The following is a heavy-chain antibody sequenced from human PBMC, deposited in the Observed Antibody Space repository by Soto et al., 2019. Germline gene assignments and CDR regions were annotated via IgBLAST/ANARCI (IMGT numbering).Heavy chain of an antibody. CDR2: INSDGSST. Sequence: GGSLRLSCAASGFTFSTYLVPWVRQAPGKGLVWVSRINSDGSSTNYADSVKGRFAILRDNAKNTLYLQMNSLRAEDTAVYYCARDNWNSNWGQGTLVTVSS. CDR3: ARDNWNSN. J-gene: IGHJ4*02. V-gene: IGHV3-74*01. D-gene: IGHD1-20*01. CDR1: GFTFSTYL.